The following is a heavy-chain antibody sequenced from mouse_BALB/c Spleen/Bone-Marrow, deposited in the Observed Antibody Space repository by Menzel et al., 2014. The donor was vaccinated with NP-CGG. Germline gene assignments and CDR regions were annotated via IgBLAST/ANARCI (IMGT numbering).Heavy chain of an antibody. V-gene: IGHV7-3*02. Sequence: VQLQQSGGGLVQPGGSLRLSCATSGFTFTGYYMSWVRQPPGKALEWLGFIRNKANGYTTEYSASVKGRFTISRDNSQSILYLQMNTLRAEDSATHYCARDRGLTYFDYWGQGTTLTVPS. J-gene: IGHJ2*01. D-gene: IGHD2-4*01. CDR2: IRNKANGYTT. CDR3: ARDRGLTYFDY. CDR1: GFTFTGYY.